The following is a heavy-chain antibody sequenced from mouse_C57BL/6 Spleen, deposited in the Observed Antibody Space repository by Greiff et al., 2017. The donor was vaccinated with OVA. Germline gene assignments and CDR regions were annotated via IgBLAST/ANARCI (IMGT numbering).Heavy chain of an antibody. Sequence: QVQLQQSGAELARPGASVKLSCKASGYTFTSYGISWVKQRTGQGLEWIGEIYPRSGNTYYNEKFKGKATLTADKSSSTAYMELRSLTSEDSAVYFCASYGSSWAWFAYWGQGTLVTVSA. CDR2: IYPRSGNT. CDR3: ASYGSSWAWFAY. V-gene: IGHV1-81*01. J-gene: IGHJ3*01. CDR1: GYTFTSYG. D-gene: IGHD1-1*01.